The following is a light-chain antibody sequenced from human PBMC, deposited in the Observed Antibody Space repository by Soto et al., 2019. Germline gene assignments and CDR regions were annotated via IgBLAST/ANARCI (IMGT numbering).Light chain of an antibody. V-gene: IGLV1-44*01. Sequence: QSVLTQPPSASGTPGQRVTISCSGSSSNIGSHSVNWYQQLPGTAPKLLIYSNNQRPSGVPDRFSGSKSGTSVSLAISGLQSEDEADYYCASWDDSLNSVVLGGGTKGTVL. CDR3: ASWDDSLNSVV. CDR1: SSNIGSHS. CDR2: SNN. J-gene: IGLJ2*01.